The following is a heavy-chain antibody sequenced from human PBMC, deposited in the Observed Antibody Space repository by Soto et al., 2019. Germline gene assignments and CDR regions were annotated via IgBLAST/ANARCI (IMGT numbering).Heavy chain of an antibody. J-gene: IGHJ4*02. CDR1: GDTFSDYT. CDR2: IVPIFGQP. D-gene: IGHD3-22*01. Sequence: QVQLVQSGAEVTKPGSSVKVSCKASGDTFSDYTISWVRQAPGQGLEWMGGIVPIFGQPTYTQKFQGRVTITADESTTTAYMELSSLRSEDTATYYCARGKDGSDYYFDSWGQGTLVTVSS. CDR3: ARGKDGSDYYFDS. V-gene: IGHV1-69*01.